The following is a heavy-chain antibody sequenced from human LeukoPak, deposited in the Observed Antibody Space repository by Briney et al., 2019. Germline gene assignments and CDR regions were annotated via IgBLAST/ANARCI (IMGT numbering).Heavy chain of an antibody. CDR3: ARLGWAAAGSFDY. J-gene: IGHJ4*02. Sequence: PSETLSLTCTVSGGSISSSSSYWGWIRQPPGKGLEWIGSIYYSGSTYYNPSLKSRVTISVDTSKNQFSLKLSSVTAADTAVYYCARLGWAAAGSFDYWGQGTLVTVSS. CDR2: IYYSGST. V-gene: IGHV4-39*01. D-gene: IGHD6-13*01. CDR1: GGSISSSSSY.